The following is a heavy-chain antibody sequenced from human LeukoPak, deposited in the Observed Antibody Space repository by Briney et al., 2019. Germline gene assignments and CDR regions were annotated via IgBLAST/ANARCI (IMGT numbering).Heavy chain of an antibody. CDR2: MYHSGTT. Sequence: SETLSLTCAVSGYSISSGYYWGWIRQPPGKGLEWIGSMYHSGTTYYNPSLKSRVTISVDTSKNQFSLKLNSVTAADTAVYYCERHPFGVVVANYWRQGTLVTVPS. J-gene: IGHJ4*02. CDR3: ERHPFGVVVANY. V-gene: IGHV4-38-2*01. CDR1: GYSISSGYY. D-gene: IGHD2-15*01.